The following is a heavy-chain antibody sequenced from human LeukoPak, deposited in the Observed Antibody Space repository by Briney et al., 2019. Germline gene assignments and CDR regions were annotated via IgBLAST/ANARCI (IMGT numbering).Heavy chain of an antibody. J-gene: IGHJ5*02. CDR1: GYTFTSYY. Sequence: ASVKVSCKASGYTFTSYYMHWVRQAPGQGLEWMGIINPSGGSTSYAQKFQGRVTMTRDTSTSTVYMELSSLRSEDTAVYYCARGREKIAVAGIFWFDPWGQGTLVTVSS. CDR3: ARGREKIAVAGIFWFDP. V-gene: IGHV1-46*01. CDR2: INPSGGST. D-gene: IGHD6-19*01.